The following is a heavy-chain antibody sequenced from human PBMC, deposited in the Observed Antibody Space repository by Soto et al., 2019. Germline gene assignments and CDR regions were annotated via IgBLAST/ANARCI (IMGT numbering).Heavy chain of an antibody. Sequence: EVQLVESGGGLVQPGGSLRLSCAASGFTVSSNYMSWVRQAPGKGLEWVSVIYSGGSTYYADSVKGRFTISRDNSKNTLYLQMNSLRAEYTAVYYCAREASRGFFAMFAFDIWGQGTMVNVSS. CDR2: IYSGGST. V-gene: IGHV3-66*01. CDR1: GFTVSSNY. J-gene: IGHJ3*02. CDR3: AREASRGFFAMFAFDI. D-gene: IGHD3-10*02.